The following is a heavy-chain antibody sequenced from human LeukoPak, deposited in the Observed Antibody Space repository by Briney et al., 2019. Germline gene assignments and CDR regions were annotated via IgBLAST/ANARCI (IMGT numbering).Heavy chain of an antibody. CDR1: GFTFSSYS. CDR3: AKGAYCSGGNCYLGDLDY. D-gene: IGHD2-15*01. V-gene: IGHV3-48*01. J-gene: IGHJ4*02. CDR2: ISSSGSTI. Sequence: GGSLRLSCAASGFTFSSYSMNWVRQAPGKGLEWVSYISSSGSTIYYADSVKGRFTISRDNSKNTLYLQMNSLRVEDTAVYYCAKGAYCSGGNCYLGDLDYWGQGTLVTVSS.